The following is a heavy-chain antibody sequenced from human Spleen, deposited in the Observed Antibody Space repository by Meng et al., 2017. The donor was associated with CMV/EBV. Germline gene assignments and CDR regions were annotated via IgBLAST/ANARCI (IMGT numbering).Heavy chain of an antibody. CDR2: MNTNGEST. CDR1: GFLFDSFA. D-gene: IGHD2-15*01. CDR3: ATLGASYCSGGSCARLDY. Sequence: GESLKISCAVSGFLFDSFAMTWVRQAPGKGLEWVSAMNTNGESTYYTDSVRGRFTISRDNSRNTLYLQMDSLKAEDAAVYYCATLGASYCSGGSCARLDYWGQGTLVTVSS. J-gene: IGHJ4*02. V-gene: IGHV3-23*01.